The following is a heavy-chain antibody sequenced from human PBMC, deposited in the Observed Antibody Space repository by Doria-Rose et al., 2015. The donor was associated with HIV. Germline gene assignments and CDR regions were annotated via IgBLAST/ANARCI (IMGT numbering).Heavy chain of an antibody. V-gene: IGHV2-26*01. J-gene: IGHJ4*02. Sequence: QVTLKESGPVLVKPTETLTLTCTVSGVSLSSPGMGVSWIRQPPGKALEWLANIFSDDERSYLTSLKSRLTISRGTSKRQVFLTMTDMDPVDTATYYCARIKSSRCYHKYYFDFWGQGTLVIVS. CDR1: GVSLSSPGMG. CDR3: ARIKSSRCYHKYYFDF. CDR2: IFSDDER. D-gene: IGHD6-13*01.